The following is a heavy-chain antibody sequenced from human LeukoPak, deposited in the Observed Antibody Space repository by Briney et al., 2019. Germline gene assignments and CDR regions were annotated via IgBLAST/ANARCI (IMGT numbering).Heavy chain of an antibody. Sequence: GTSLRLSCAASGFTFSSYAIHWVRQAPGKGLEWVANIKQDGSEKYYVDSVKGRFTISRVNAKNSLYLQMNSLRAEDTAVYYCASGGSLFDYWGQGTLVTVSS. V-gene: IGHV3-7*01. CDR1: GFTFSSYA. CDR2: IKQDGSEK. CDR3: ASGGSLFDY. J-gene: IGHJ4*02. D-gene: IGHD1-26*01.